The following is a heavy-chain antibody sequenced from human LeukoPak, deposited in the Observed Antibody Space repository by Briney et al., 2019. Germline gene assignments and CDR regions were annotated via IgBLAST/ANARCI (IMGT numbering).Heavy chain of an antibody. V-gene: IGHV3-15*01. CDR3: TTRYYYDSSGAKFDP. CDR1: GFTFSNAW. J-gene: IGHJ5*02. CDR2: IKSKTDGGTT. D-gene: IGHD3-22*01. Sequence: GGSLRLSCAASGFTFSNAWMSWVRQAPGKGLEWVGRIKSKTDGGTTDYAAPVKGRFTISRDDSKNTLYLQMNSLKTEDTAVYYCTTRYYYDSSGAKFDPWGQGTLVTVSS.